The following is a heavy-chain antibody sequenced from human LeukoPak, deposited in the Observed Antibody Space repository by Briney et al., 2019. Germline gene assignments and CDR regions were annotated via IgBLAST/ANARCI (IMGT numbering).Heavy chain of an antibody. CDR2: ISGSGGST. CDR3: AKARAYYYGSGSSRHGFDYYGMDV. D-gene: IGHD3-10*01. Sequence: GSLRLSCAASGFTFSSYAMSWVRQAPGKGLEWVSAISGSGGSTYYADSVKGRFTISRDNSKNTLYLQMNSLRAEDTAVYYCAKARAYYYGSGSSRHGFDYYGMDVWGQGTTVTVSS. V-gene: IGHV3-23*01. J-gene: IGHJ6*02. CDR1: GFTFSSYA.